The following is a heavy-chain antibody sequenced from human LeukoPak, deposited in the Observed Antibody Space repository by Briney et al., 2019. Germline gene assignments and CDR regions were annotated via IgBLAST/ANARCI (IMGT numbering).Heavy chain of an antibody. J-gene: IGHJ4*02. CDR1: GFTFSSYT. D-gene: IGHD6-19*01. CDR3: ANLEGGLGYSSGRGLDY. Sequence: GGSLRLSCAASGFTFSSYTMSWVRQAPGKGLEWVSDISGRGGSTYYADSVKGRFTISRDNSQNTLFLRMDSLRAEDTAVYYCANLEGGLGYSSGRGLDYWGQGTLVTVSS. CDR2: ISGRGGST. V-gene: IGHV3-23*01.